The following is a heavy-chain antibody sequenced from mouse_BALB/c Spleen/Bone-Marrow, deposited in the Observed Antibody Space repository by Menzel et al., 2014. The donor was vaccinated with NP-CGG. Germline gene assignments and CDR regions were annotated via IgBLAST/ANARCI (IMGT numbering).Heavy chain of an antibody. V-gene: IGHV5-17*02. CDR2: ISSGSSTI. J-gene: IGHJ4*01. CDR3: ARSRGNYLYYAMDY. D-gene: IGHD2-1*01. Sequence: EVKVVESGGGLVQPGGSRKLSCAASGFTFSSFGMHWVRQAPEKGLEWVAYISSGSSTIYYADTVKGRFTISRDNPKNTLFLQMTSLRSEDTAMYYCARSRGNYLYYAMDYWGQGTSVTVSS. CDR1: GFTFSSFG.